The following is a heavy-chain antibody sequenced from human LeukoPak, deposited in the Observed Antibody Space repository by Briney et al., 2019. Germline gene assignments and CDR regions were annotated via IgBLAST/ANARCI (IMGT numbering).Heavy chain of an antibody. CDR2: ILRDGTT. Sequence: PSGTLSLTCVVSGYSTRSGYWWSWVRQSPEKGLEWIAEILRDGTTNYNPSLKSRVTISVDTSNNQFSLKLTSVTAADTAMYYCGRNAAYCIDYWGQGTLVTVSS. J-gene: IGHJ4*02. CDR3: GRNAAYCIDY. CDR1: GYSTRSGYW. D-gene: IGHD1-26*01. V-gene: IGHV4-4*02.